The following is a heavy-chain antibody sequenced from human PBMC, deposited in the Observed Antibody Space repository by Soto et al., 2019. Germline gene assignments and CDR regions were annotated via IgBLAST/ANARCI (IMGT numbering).Heavy chain of an antibody. D-gene: IGHD2-21*02. CDR1: GYTFTSYA. CDR2: INAGNGNT. Sequence: ASAKVSSNASGYTFTSYAMHWVRQAPGQRLEWMGWINAGNGNTKYSHKFQGRVTITRDTSASTAYMELSSLRSEDTAVYYCARAWVVVTAPDYWGQGTLVTVSS. J-gene: IGHJ4*02. V-gene: IGHV1-3*01. CDR3: ARAWVVVTAPDY.